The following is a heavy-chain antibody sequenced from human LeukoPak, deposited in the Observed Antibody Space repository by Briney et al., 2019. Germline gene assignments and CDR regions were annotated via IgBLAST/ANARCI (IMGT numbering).Heavy chain of an antibody. Sequence: PGRSLRLSCAASGFTFDDYAMHWVRQAPGKGLEWVSGISWNSGSIGYADSVKGRFTISRDNAKNSLYLQMNSLRAEDTAVYYCAKDRGFTSSSTLDYCGQGTLVTVSS. CDR3: AKDRGFTSSSTLDY. CDR1: GFTFDDYA. CDR2: ISWNSGSI. J-gene: IGHJ4*02. D-gene: IGHD2-2*01. V-gene: IGHV3-9*01.